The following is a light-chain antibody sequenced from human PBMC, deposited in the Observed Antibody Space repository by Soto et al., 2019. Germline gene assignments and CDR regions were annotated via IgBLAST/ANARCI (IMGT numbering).Light chain of an antibody. CDR2: GAS. CDR3: QQYGSSLT. J-gene: IGKJ2*01. CDR1: QSISVN. Sequence: EVVLTQSPATLSVSPGERATLSCRASQSISVNLAWYQQKPGQAPRLLIYGASTRATGNPARFSGSGSGTEFTLTINSLQSEDFAVYYCQQYGSSLTFGQGTKLEIK. V-gene: IGKV3-15*01.